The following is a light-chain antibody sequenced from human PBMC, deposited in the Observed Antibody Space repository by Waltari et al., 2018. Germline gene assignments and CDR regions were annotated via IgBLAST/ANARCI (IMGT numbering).Light chain of an antibody. CDR3: QQYDSIVLT. CDR2: GVS. V-gene: IGKV3-20*01. CDR1: QSVSSIS. J-gene: IGKJ4*01. Sequence: EIVLTQSTGTLSLSTGDRATLSCRASQSVSSISLSWYQQKAGQPPRLPIYGVSSRATGIPYRFSGSGSGTDFTLTISRLEPEDFAVYYCQQYDSIVLTFGGGTKVEI.